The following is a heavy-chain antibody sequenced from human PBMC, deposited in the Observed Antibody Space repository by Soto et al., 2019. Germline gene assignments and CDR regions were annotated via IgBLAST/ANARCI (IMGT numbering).Heavy chain of an antibody. J-gene: IGHJ1*01. V-gene: IGHV4-34*01. CDR3: ARVPPGPRYFHR. Sequence: QVQLQQWGAGLLKPSETLSLTCAIYGGSLSGYYWSWLRQTPRKGLEWIGEISQDGSTFYNPSLRSRVIILVDTSKNQFSLNLTSVTAADTAVYYCARVPPGPRYFHRWGQGTLVTVSS. CDR2: ISQDGST. CDR1: GGSLSGYY.